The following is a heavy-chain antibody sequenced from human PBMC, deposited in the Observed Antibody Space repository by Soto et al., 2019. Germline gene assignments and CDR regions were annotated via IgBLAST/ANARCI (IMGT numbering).Heavy chain of an antibody. CDR1: GYSFTTYW. J-gene: IGHJ6*02. CDR2: IYPGDSDT. D-gene: IGHD2-8*02. Sequence: GESLKISCEGSGYSFTTYWIGWVRQMTGQSLEWMGVIYPGDSDTRYSPSFRGRVTIPADKSISTALLQWSNLKASDSAMYYCARHTCTGDCPDLDFYYGMDVWGQGTTVTVSS. V-gene: IGHV5-51*01. CDR3: ARHTCTGDCPDLDFYYGMDV.